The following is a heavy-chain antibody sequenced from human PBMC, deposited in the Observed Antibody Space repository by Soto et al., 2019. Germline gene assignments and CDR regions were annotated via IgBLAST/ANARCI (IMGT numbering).Heavy chain of an antibody. Sequence: SVKVSCKASGGTFISYAISWVRQAPGQGLEWMGGIIPIFGTADYAQKFQGRVTITADESTSTAYMELSSLRSEDTAVYYCARQSDPYCSSTSCYGPTYYYYYGMDVWGQGTTVTVSS. CDR3: ARQSDPYCSSTSCYGPTYYYYYGMDV. V-gene: IGHV1-69*13. D-gene: IGHD2-2*01. CDR1: GGTFISYA. CDR2: IIPIFGTA. J-gene: IGHJ6*02.